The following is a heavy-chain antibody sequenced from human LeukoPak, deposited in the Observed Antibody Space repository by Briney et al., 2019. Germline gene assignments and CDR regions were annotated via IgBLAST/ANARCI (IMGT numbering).Heavy chain of an antibody. D-gene: IGHD1-26*01. CDR1: GFTFSSYA. CDR2: ISYDGSNK. Sequence: GGSLRLSCAASGFTFSSYAMHWVRQAPGKGLEWVAVISYDGSNKYYADSVKGRFTISRDNSKNTLYLQMNSLRAEDTALYYCATSGSYKGVYLDYWGQGTLVTVSS. CDR3: ATSGSYKGVYLDY. J-gene: IGHJ4*02. V-gene: IGHV3-30*04.